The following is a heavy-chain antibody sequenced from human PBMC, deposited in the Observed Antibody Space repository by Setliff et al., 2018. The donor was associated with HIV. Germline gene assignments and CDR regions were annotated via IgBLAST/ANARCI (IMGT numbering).Heavy chain of an antibody. J-gene: IGHJ4*02. Sequence: PGGSLRLSCEISGFSVGDNYMTWVRQTPKMGLGWVSLIYAAGATYYADSVEGRFTISRDTSTNTLYLQMHSLRADDTAVYYCAKGSGFHDYWGQGTRVTVPQ. CDR1: GFSVGDNY. V-gene: IGHV3-53*01. D-gene: IGHD6-19*01. CDR3: AKGSGFHDY. CDR2: IYAAGAT.